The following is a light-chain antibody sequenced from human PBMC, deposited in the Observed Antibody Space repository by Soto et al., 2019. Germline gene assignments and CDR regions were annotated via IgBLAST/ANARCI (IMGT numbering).Light chain of an antibody. J-gene: IGLJ1*01. V-gene: IGLV2-14*03. CDR1: SSDVGGFNF. CDR3: SSYSSTTTFYL. CDR2: DVN. Sequence: QSALTQPASVSGSPGQSVTISCTGTSSDVGGFNFVSWYQHHPGKAPKLMIYDVNNRPSGVSNRFSGSKSGNMASLTISGLQAEDEADYYCSSYSSTTTFYLFGAGTKVTVL.